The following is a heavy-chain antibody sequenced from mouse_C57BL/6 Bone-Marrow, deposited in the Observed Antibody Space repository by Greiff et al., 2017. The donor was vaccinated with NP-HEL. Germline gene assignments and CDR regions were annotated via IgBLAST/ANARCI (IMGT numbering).Heavy chain of an antibody. Sequence: QVQLQQPGADLVQPGASVKLSCKASGYTFTSYWMHLVKQRPGRGLEWIGRLDPNSGGTKFNEKFKTKATLPVDKPSSTAYMQLSSLTSEDSAVYYCARYYYGSRGWYFDVWGTGTTVTVSS. CDR1: GYTFTSYW. CDR3: ARYYYGSRGWYFDV. CDR2: LDPNSGGT. J-gene: IGHJ1*03. V-gene: IGHV1-72*01. D-gene: IGHD1-1*01.